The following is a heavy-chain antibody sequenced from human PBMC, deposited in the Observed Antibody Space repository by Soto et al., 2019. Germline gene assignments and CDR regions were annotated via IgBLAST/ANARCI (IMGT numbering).Heavy chain of an antibody. J-gene: IGHJ4*02. CDR3: ARKFCGSSSCPYYFDY. CDR2: IYWDDDK. Sequence: QITLKESGPTLVKPTQTLTLTCTFSGFSLSTSGVGVGWIRQPPGKALEWLALIYWDDDKRYSPSLKKRLIITKDTSKNQVVLTMTNMDPVDTGTYYCARKFCGSSSCPYYFDYWGQGTLVTVSS. CDR1: GFSLSTSGVG. D-gene: IGHD2-2*01. V-gene: IGHV2-5*02.